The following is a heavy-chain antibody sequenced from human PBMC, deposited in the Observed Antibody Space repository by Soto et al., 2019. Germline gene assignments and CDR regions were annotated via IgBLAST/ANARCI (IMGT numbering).Heavy chain of an antibody. J-gene: IGHJ6*02. CDR1: GGTFSSYA. CDR2: IIPIFGTA. Sequence: QVQLVQSGAEVKKPGSSVKVSCKASGGTFSSYAISWVRQAPGQGLEWMGWIIPIFGTANDAQKFQGRVTITADEYTSTAYMELSSLRSEDTAVYYCATYSSSWLAPSPPHYYYYGMDVWGQGTTVTVSS. CDR3: ATYSSSWLAPSPPHYYYYGMDV. D-gene: IGHD6-13*01. V-gene: IGHV1-69*01.